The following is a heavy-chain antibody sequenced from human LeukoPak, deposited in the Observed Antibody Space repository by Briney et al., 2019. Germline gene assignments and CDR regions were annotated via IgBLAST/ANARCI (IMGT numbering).Heavy chain of an antibody. V-gene: IGHV1-46*01. Sequence: ASVKVSCKASGYTFTSYYMHWVRQAPGQGLEWMGLINPSGGSTSYAQKFQGRVTMTRDTSTSTVYMELSSLRSEDTAVYYCARSPPRGYYDSSGYYLDYWGQGTLVTVSS. D-gene: IGHD3-22*01. CDR3: ARSPPRGYYDSSGYYLDY. CDR2: INPSGGST. CDR1: GYTFTSYY. J-gene: IGHJ4*02.